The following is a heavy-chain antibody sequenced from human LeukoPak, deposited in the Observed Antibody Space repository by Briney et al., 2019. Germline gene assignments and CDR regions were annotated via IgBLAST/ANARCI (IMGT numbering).Heavy chain of an antibody. J-gene: IGHJ5*02. Sequence: ASVKVSCKASGYTFTGYYMHWVRQAPGQGLEWMGWINPNSGGTNYAQKFQGRVTMTRDTSISTAYMELSSLRSEDTAVYYCARDLRGYSYGYSWFDPWGQGTLVTVSS. CDR1: GYTFTGYY. CDR2: INPNSGGT. CDR3: ARDLRGYSYGYSWFDP. D-gene: IGHD5-18*01. V-gene: IGHV1-2*02.